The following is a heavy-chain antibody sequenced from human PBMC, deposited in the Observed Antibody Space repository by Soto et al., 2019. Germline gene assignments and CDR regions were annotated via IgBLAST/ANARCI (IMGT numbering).Heavy chain of an antibody. V-gene: IGHV3-21*01. CDR1: ELKCIGFG. CDR3: TREDSIIIPSVADF. D-gene: IGHD6-19*01. CDR2: VSKSVYT. Sequence: GRPLRLWSGASELKCIGFGRRWIRQTPGKGLAWVSSVSKSVYTYYPDAAKGRFTISRDNAKNSVSLQMNNLRPEDTAVYYCTREDSIIIPSVADFWGQGTLVTVSS. J-gene: IGHJ4*02.